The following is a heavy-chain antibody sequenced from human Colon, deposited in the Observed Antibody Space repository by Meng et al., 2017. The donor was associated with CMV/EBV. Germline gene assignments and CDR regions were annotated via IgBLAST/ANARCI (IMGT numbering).Heavy chain of an antibody. J-gene: IGHJ4*02. D-gene: IGHD5-24*01. V-gene: IGHV3-7*01. CDR2: IKEDGSEK. CDR3: ARRVATNSFDY. CDR1: GFTFNTYW. Sequence: GGSLRLSCGVSGFTFNTYWMTWVRQAPGKGLEWVANIKEDGSEKHYLDSVKGRFTISRDNAKNSLYLQMNSLKVEDTAVYYCARRVATNSFDYWGQGTLVTVSS.